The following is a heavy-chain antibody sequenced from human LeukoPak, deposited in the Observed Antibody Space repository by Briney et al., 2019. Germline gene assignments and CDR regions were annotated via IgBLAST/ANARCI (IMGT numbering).Heavy chain of an antibody. CDR2: INSDGSST. V-gene: IGHV3-74*01. CDR1: GFTFSSYW. CDR3: AREYSSSWYYFDY. Sequence: GGSLRLSCAASGFTFSSYWMHWVRQAPGKGLVWVSRINSDGSSTSYADSVKGRFTISRDNAKNTLYLQMNSLRAEDTAVYYCAREYSSSWYYFDYWGQGTLVTVSS. D-gene: IGHD6-13*01. J-gene: IGHJ4*02.